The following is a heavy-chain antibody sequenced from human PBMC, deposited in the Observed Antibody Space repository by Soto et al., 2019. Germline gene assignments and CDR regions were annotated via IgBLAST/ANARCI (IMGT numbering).Heavy chain of an antibody. D-gene: IGHD2-15*01. CDR1: GGSISSSSYY. V-gene: IGHV4-39*01. CDR3: AGQQMVVWFDP. CDR2: IYYSGST. Sequence: SETLSLTCTVSGGSISSSSYYWGWIRQPPGKGLEWIGSIYYSGSTYYNPSLKSRVTISVDTSKNQFSLKLSSVTAADTAVYYCAGQQMVVWFDPWGKGTLVTVSS. J-gene: IGHJ5*02.